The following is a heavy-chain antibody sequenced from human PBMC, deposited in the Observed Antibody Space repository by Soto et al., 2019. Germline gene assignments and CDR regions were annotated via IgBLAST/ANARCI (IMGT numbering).Heavy chain of an antibody. CDR1: GFIFSSYS. V-gene: IGHV3-21*01. J-gene: IGHJ3*02. CDR2: VSSTGSFI. Sequence: EVQLVESGGGLVKPGGSLRLSCAASGFIFSSYSMNWVRQAPGKGLEWISSVSSTGSFIDYTDSLKGRFTISRDNSKSSLRLQINSLSAEDTARQYSAREPNAMTTSSHAFNIWGKETRVPSSS. D-gene: IGHD6-6*01. CDR3: AREPNAMTTSSHAFNI.